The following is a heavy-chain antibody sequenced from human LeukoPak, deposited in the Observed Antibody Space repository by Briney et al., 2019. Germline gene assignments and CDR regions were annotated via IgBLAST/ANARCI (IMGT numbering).Heavy chain of an antibody. CDR2: ISHDVSFK. V-gene: IGHV3-33*01. CDR1: GFIFSTYG. J-gene: IGHJ5*02. Sequence: PGGSLRLSCAASGFIFSTYGMHWVRQGPGKGLEWVAVISHDVSFKSYADSVKGRFTISRDNSKYTLFLQMNSLRAEDTAVYYCTRDITDSSGITWFDPWGQGTLVTVSS. CDR3: TRDITDSSGITWFDP. D-gene: IGHD3-22*01.